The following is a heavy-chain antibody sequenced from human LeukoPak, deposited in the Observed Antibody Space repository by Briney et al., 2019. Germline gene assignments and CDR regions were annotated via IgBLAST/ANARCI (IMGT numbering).Heavy chain of an antibody. V-gene: IGHV1-2*02. Sequence: ASVSVSSKASGYTFTGYYRHWVRQAPGQGLEWMGWINPNSGGTNYAQKFQGRVTMTRDTFISTAYMELSRLRSDDTAVYYCARKGSRLGELSLYPYYFDYWGQGSQLSVSS. CDR3: ARKGSRLGELSLYPYYFDY. J-gene: IGHJ4*02. D-gene: IGHD3-16*02. CDR1: GYTFTGYY. CDR2: INPNSGGT.